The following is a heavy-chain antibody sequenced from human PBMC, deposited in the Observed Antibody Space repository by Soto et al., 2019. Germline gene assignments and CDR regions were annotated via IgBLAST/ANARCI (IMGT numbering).Heavy chain of an antibody. J-gene: IGHJ4*02. CDR1: SGSISRDY. V-gene: IGHV4-59*08. CDR2: IYYSGST. Sequence: QVQLQESGPGLVKPSETLSLTCTVSSGSISRDYWSWIRQPPGKGLEWIGYIYYSGSTSYDPSLKSRVTISIDSSKTQFSLELRSVTAADTAVCYCAHTGAAGGGLWGQGTLVTVSS. CDR3: AHTGAAGGGL. D-gene: IGHD2-2*02.